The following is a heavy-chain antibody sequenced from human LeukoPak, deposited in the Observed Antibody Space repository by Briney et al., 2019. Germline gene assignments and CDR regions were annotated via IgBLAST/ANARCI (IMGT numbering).Heavy chain of an antibody. Sequence: GTSVKVSCKASGFTFTSSAMQWVRQARGRRLEWIGWIVVGSGNTNYAQKFQERVTITRDMSTSTAYMELSSLRSEDTAVYYCAADYDYVWGSYRSPYWGQGTLVTVSS. CDR1: GFTFTSSA. D-gene: IGHD3-16*02. V-gene: IGHV1-58*02. J-gene: IGHJ4*02. CDR2: IVVGSGNT. CDR3: AADYDYVWGSYRSPY.